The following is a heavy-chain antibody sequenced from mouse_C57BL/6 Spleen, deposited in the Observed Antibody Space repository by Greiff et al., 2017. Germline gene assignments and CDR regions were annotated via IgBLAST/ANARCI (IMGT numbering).Heavy chain of an antibody. CDR1: GFSLTSYG. D-gene: IGHD2-4*01. J-gene: IGHJ4*01. CDR2: IWSGGST. Sequence: QVQLQQSGPGLVQPSQSLSITCTASGFSLTSYGVHWVRQSPGKGLEWLGVIWSGGSTDYNAAFISRLSISKDNSKSQVFFKMNSLQADDTAIYYCARPIYYDYGEGYAMGYWGQGTSVTVSS. V-gene: IGHV2-2*01. CDR3: ARPIYYDYGEGYAMGY.